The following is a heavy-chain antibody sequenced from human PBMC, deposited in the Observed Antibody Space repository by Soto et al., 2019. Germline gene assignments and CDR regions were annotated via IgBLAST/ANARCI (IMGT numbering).Heavy chain of an antibody. J-gene: IGHJ5*02. CDR2: ISYDGSNK. V-gene: IGHV3-30*18. CDR3: AKDHAMVVVAATMFDP. Sequence: QVHLVESGGGVVQPGRSLRLSCAASGFTFSSYGMHWVRQAPGKGLEWVAVISYDGSNKYYADSVQGRFTISSDNSKNTLYLQMNSLRAEDTAVYYFAKDHAMVVVAATMFDPWGQGTLVTVSS. D-gene: IGHD2-15*01. CDR1: GFTFSSYG.